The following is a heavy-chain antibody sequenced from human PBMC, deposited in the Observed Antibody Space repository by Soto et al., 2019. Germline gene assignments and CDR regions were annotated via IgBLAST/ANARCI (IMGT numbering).Heavy chain of an antibody. J-gene: IGHJ4*02. V-gene: IGHV3-7*01. D-gene: IGHD3-3*01. CDR2: IKQDGSEK. Sequence: SGGSLRLSCAASGFTFSSYWMSWVRQAPGKGLEWVANIKQDGSEKYYVDSVKGRFTISRDNAKNSLYLQMNSLRAEDTAVYYCARDLRFLEWLYFDYWGQGTLVTVSS. CDR3: ARDLRFLEWLYFDY. CDR1: GFTFSSYW.